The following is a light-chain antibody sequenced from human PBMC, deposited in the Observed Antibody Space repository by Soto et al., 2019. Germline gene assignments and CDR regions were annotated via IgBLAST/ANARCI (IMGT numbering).Light chain of an antibody. CDR3: QQYYGAPPYT. CDR2: WAS. Sequence: DIVMTQSPDSLAVSLGERATINCKSSQNGLYSANNKNYIAWYQQKPGQPPKLLIYWASTRESGVPDRFSGSGSGADFTLTISSLQAEDVAVYYCQQYYGAPPYTFGQGTKLEI. J-gene: IGKJ2*01. CDR1: QNGLYSANNKNY. V-gene: IGKV4-1*01.